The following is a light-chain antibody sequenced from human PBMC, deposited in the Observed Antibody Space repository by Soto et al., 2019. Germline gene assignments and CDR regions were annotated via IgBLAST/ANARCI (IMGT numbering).Light chain of an antibody. CDR3: SSYAGSNKLV. V-gene: IGLV2-8*01. Sequence: QSALTQPPSASGSPGQSVTISCTGTSSDVCGYNYVSWYQQHPGKAPKLMIYEVSKRPSGVPDRFSGSKSGNTASLTVSGLQAEDEADYYCSSYAGSNKLVFGGGTKVTVL. CDR2: EVS. CDR1: SSDVCGYNY. J-gene: IGLJ2*01.